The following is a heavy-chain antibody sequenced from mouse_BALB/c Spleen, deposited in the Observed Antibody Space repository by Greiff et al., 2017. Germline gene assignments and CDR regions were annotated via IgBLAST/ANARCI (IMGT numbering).Heavy chain of an antibody. Sequence: VQLQQSGAELVRPGASVKISCKAFGFTFTNYHINWVQQRPGQGLDWIGYINPYNDYTSYNQKFKGKATFTVDKSSSTVYMELSSLTSEDSAVYYGARDYMVTTGEMDYWGQGTSVTVSS. CDR2: INPYNDYT. CDR1: GFTFTNYH. J-gene: IGHJ4*01. V-gene: IGHV1S45*01. D-gene: IGHD2-2*01. CDR3: ARDYMVTTGEMDY.